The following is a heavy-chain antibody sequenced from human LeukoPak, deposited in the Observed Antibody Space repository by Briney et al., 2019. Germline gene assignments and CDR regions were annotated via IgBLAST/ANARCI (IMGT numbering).Heavy chain of an antibody. CDR3: AKVGGVAIPGGY. CDR2: IRYDGKDK. Sequence: GGSLRLSCAASGFSFSDYGLHWVRQAPGKGLDWVSFIRYDGKDKYYADSVKGRFTISRDNSKHTLYLQMNSLRTEDTAMYYCAKVGGVAIPGGYWGQGTLVTVSS. V-gene: IGHV3-30*02. J-gene: IGHJ4*02. D-gene: IGHD3-3*01. CDR1: GFSFSDYG.